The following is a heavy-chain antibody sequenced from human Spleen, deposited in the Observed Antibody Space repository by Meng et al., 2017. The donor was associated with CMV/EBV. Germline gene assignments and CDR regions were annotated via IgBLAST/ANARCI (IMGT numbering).Heavy chain of an antibody. CDR3: ARTHYPEMATLYGMDV. J-gene: IGHJ6*02. CDR1: GDSISSSNYY. V-gene: IGHV4-39*07. D-gene: IGHD5-24*01. CDR2: INHSGST. Sequence: SETLSLTCTVSGDSISSSNYYWGWIRQPPGKGLEWIGEINHSGSTNYNPSLKSRVTISVDTSKNQFSLKLSSVIAADTAVYYCARTHYPEMATLYGMDVWGQGTTVTVSS.